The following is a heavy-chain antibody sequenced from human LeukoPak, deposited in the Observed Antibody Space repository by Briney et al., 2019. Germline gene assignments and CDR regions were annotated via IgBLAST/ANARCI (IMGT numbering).Heavy chain of an antibody. J-gene: IGHJ4*02. D-gene: IGHD6-25*01. Sequence: GGSLRLSCEASRFVFSSSGMHWVRRAPGKGLEWVAFIRYDGSDKYYADSVKGRFTISRDNAKSSLYLRMNSLTAEDTAVYYCARDFEAAGFDYXXQGTLVTVSA. V-gene: IGHV3-30*02. CDR2: IRYDGSDK. CDR3: ARDFEAAGFDY. CDR1: RFVFSSSG.